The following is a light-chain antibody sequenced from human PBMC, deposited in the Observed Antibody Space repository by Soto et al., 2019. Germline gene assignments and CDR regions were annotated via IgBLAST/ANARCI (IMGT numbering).Light chain of an antibody. Sequence: EIVLTQSPATLSLSPGERATLSCRASQSVSSYLAWYQQKPGQAPRLLIYDASNRATGIRARFSGSGTGTDFTLTISSLELEDVAVYYCQQRSNWPPKGTFGQGTRLEIK. CDR1: QSVSSY. CDR2: DAS. CDR3: QQRSNWPPKGT. J-gene: IGKJ5*01. V-gene: IGKV3-11*01.